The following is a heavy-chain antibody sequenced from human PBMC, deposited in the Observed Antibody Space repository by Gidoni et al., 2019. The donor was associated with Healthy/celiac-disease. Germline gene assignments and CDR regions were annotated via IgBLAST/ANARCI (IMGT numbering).Heavy chain of an antibody. D-gene: IGHD3-10*01. CDR1: GGSLRGYY. J-gene: IGHJ4*02. V-gene: IGHV4-34*01. Sequence: SLTCAGYGGSLRGYYWSWIRQPPGKGLEWIGAINHSGSTNYNPSLKSRDTISVETSKNQYSLKLSSVTAADTAVYYCARGLSVRGVSKPQKGGDYWGQGTLVTVSS. CDR3: ARGLSVRGVSKPQKGGDY. CDR2: INHSGST.